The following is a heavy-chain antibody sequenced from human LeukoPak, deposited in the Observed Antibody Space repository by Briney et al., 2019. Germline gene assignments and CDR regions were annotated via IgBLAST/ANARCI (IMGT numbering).Heavy chain of an antibody. D-gene: IGHD3-10*01. J-gene: IGHJ4*02. V-gene: IGHV4-34*01. CDR3: ARLPDYYSRHGAPG. Sequence: PSGTLSLTCAVYGESLSNYYWSWIRQPPGKGLEWIGEINHYGSTNYNPSLKSRLTISVDTSKNQFSLKLSSVTAADTAVYYCARLPDYYSRHGAPGWGQGTLVTVSS. CDR2: INHYGST. CDR1: GESLSNYY.